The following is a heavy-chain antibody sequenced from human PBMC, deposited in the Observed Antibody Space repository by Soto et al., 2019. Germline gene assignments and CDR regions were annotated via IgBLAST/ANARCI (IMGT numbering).Heavy chain of an antibody. CDR2: ISAYNGNT. CDR3: ARGLGNYYDSHNWFDP. J-gene: IGHJ5*02. CDR1: GYTFTSYG. V-gene: IGHV1-18*01. D-gene: IGHD3-22*01. Sequence: ASVKVSCKASGYTFTSYGISWVRQAPGQGLEWMGWISAYNGNTNYAQKLQGRVTMTTDTSTSTAYMELRSLRSDDTAVYYCARGLGNYYDSHNWFDPWGQGTLVTSPQ.